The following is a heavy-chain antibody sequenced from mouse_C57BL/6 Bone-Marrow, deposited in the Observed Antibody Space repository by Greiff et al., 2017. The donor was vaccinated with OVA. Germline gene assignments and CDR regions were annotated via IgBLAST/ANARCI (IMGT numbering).Heavy chain of an antibody. CDR1: GFTFSSYA. J-gene: IGHJ4*01. Sequence: EVMLVESGGGLVKPGGSLKLSCAASGFTFSSYAMSWVRQTPEKRLEWVATISDGGSYTYYPDNVKGRFTISRDNAKNNLYLQMSHLKSEDTAMYYCARPLYYYGSSPGMDYWGQGTSVTVSS. CDR3: ARPLYYYGSSPGMDY. CDR2: ISDGGSYT. D-gene: IGHD1-1*01. V-gene: IGHV5-4*03.